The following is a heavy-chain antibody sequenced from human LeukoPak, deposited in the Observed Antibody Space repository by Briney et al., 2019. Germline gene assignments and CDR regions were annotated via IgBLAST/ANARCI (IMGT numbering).Heavy chain of an antibody. D-gene: IGHD1-26*01. CDR2: IYHSGST. Sequence: SETLSLTCTVSGYSISSGYYWGWIRQPPGKGLEWIGSIYHSGSTYYNRSLKSRVTISVDTSKNQFSLKLSSVTAAGTAVYYCARDLNSGSYYFQHWGQGTLVTVSS. J-gene: IGHJ1*01. CDR3: ARDLNSGSYYFQH. V-gene: IGHV4-38-2*02. CDR1: GYSISSGYY.